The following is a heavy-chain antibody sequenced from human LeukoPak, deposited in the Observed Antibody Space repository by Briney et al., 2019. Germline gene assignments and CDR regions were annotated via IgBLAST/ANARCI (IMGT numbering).Heavy chain of an antibody. D-gene: IGHD3-22*01. CDR1: GFTFSNFV. V-gene: IGHV3-30*04. J-gene: IGHJ3*02. CDR2: ISADGSDK. CDR3: ARVWGSGYNFEALDI. Sequence: GGSLRLSCVGSGFTFSNFVIYWVRQAPVEGLEGVAVISADGSDKNYADSVKGRFTISRDNSKNTVYLQMNSLRAEDTAVYYCARVWGSGYNFEALDIWGQGTMVTVPS.